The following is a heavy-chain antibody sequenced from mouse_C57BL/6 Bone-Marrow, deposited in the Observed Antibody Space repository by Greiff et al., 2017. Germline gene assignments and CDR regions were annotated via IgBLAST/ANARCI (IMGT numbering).Heavy chain of an antibody. J-gene: IGHJ2*01. Sequence: QVQLQQSGAELVKPGASVKMSCKASGYTFTSYWITWVKQRPGQGLEWIGDIYPTSGRTNYNEKFKSKAILTVDPSSNTAYMQLSSLTSEDSAVFYCARSGTLGRSFDYWGQGTTLTVSS. CDR3: ARSGTLGRSFDY. CDR2: IYPTSGRT. D-gene: IGHD4-1*01. V-gene: IGHV1-55*01. CDR1: GYTFTSYW.